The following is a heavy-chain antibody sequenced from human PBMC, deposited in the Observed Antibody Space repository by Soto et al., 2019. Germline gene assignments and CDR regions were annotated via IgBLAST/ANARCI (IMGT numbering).Heavy chain of an antibody. J-gene: IGHJ5*02. CDR1: GGSISDISYC. CDR3: ARHKSGSDWLDP. V-gene: IGHV4-39*01. CDR2: MFYSGAT. D-gene: IGHD2-15*01. Sequence: SSETLSLTCTVSGGSISDISYCWGWIRQPPGKGLQWIGCMFYSGATYYNPSLKNRVTLSVDTSNNEFSLKPVSVTAPDTAVYYCARHKSGSDWLDPWGQGTLVTSPQ.